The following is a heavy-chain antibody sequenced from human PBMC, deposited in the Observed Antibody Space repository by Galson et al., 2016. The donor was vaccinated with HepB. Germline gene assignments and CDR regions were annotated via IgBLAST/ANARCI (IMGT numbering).Heavy chain of an antibody. CDR2: INPSGGST. J-gene: IGHJ6*04. CDR1: GYTFNTYG. CDR3: AARGSSGDYYSPYYYYYVMAV. V-gene: IGHV1-46*02. D-gene: IGHD3-22*01. Sequence: SVKVSCKASGYTFNTYGVACVRQAPGQGLEWMGVINPSGGSTKDAQKFQGRVTMTRDTSTSTAYMELSSLRSEDTAVYCCAARGSSGDYYSPYYYYYVMAVWGEGTTVTVSS.